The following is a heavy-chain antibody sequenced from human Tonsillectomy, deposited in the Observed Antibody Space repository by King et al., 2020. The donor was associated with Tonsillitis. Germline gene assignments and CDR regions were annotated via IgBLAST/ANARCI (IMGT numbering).Heavy chain of an antibody. V-gene: IGHV3-74*01. CDR1: GFTLSSYG. D-gene: IGHD1-26*01. J-gene: IGHJ4*02. Sequence: VQLVESGGGLVQPGGSLRLSCAVSGFTLSSYGMHWVRQAPGKGLVWVSRINSDGSSTSYADSVKGRFTISRDNAKNTLYLQMNSLRGEDTAVYYWARESSVGQWAPTDYWGQGTLLTVSA. CDR2: INSDGSST. CDR3: ARESSVGQWAPTDY.